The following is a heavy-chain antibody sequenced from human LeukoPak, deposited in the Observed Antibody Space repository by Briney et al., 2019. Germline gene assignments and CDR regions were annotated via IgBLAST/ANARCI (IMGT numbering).Heavy chain of an antibody. CDR3: ARTSYYYDSSGYLDY. CDR1: GYSFTSYW. D-gene: IGHD3-22*01. CDR2: IYPCDSDT. Sequence: GESLKISCKGSGYSFTSYWIGWGRQPREKGLKLMGIIYPCDSDTKDNPSLRSQVIISADKTSRTAYLQWSSLTASDTAIYCLARTSYYYDSSGYLDYWGQGTLVSVFS. V-gene: IGHV5-51*03. J-gene: IGHJ4*02.